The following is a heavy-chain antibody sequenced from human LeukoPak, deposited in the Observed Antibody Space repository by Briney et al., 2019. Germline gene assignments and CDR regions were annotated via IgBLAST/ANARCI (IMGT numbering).Heavy chain of an antibody. Sequence: GGSLRLSCAASGFTVSSYAMHWVRQAPGKGLEWVAVISYDGSNKYYADSVKGRFTISRDNSKNTLYLQMNSLRAEDTAVYYCARGVVAATGWYFDLWGRGTLVTVSS. CDR1: GFTVSSYA. CDR2: ISYDGSNK. J-gene: IGHJ2*01. D-gene: IGHD2-15*01. V-gene: IGHV3-30-3*01. CDR3: ARGVVAATGWYFDL.